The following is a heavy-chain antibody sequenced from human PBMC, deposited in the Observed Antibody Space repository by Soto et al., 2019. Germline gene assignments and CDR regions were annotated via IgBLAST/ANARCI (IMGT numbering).Heavy chain of an antibody. CDR2: ISGDGSST. CDR3: ARPRYDGSGTPFDH. J-gene: IGHJ4*02. Sequence: EVQLVESGGGLVQPGGSLRVSCAASGFTFSSYWMHWVRQVPGKGLVWVSRISGDGSSTRYAEAVRGRFTISIDNAKNTLYLQMNSLRAEDTALYYCARPRYDGSGTPFDHWGQGALVTVSA. D-gene: IGHD3-22*01. V-gene: IGHV3-74*01. CDR1: GFTFSSYW.